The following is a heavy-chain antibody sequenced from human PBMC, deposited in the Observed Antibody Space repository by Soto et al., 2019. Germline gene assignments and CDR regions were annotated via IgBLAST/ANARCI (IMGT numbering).Heavy chain of an antibody. CDR1: GGSFSGYY. J-gene: IGHJ4*02. D-gene: IGHD1-26*01. Sequence: QVQLQQWGAGLLKPSETLSLTCAVYGGSFSGYYWSWIRQPPGKGLEWIGEINHSGSTNYNPSLKSRVTISVDTSKNQFSLKLSSVTAADTAVYYCARGRGVGRGYYFVYWVQGTLVTVSS. CDR3: ARGRGVGRGYYFVY. CDR2: INHSGST. V-gene: IGHV4-34*01.